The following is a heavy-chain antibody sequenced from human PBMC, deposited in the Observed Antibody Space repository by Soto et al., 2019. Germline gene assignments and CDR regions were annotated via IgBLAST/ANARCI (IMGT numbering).Heavy chain of an antibody. CDR1: GYTFTSYG. Sequence: ASVKVSCKASGYTFTSYGISWVRQAPGQGLEWMGWISAYNGNTNYAQKLQGRVTMTTDTSTSTAYMELRSLRSDDTAVYYCARVEGRGYSGYESWFDPWGQGTLVTVSS. CDR3: ARVEGRGYSGYESWFDP. V-gene: IGHV1-18*01. J-gene: IGHJ5*02. D-gene: IGHD5-12*01. CDR2: ISAYNGNT.